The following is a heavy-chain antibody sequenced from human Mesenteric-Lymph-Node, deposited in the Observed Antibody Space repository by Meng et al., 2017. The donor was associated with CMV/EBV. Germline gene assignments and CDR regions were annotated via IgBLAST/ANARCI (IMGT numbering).Heavy chain of an antibody. D-gene: IGHD3-22*01. Sequence: GESLKISCAASGFTFRSYWMNWVRQAPGKGLEWVANINEDGSRKYYVDSVKGRFTISRDNTKNSLYLQMNSLRAEDTAVYYCARERHFDSRDRVRPAFDIWGQGTMVTVSS. CDR1: GFTFRSYW. CDR3: ARERHFDSRDRVRPAFDI. V-gene: IGHV3-7*01. J-gene: IGHJ3*02. CDR2: INEDGSRK.